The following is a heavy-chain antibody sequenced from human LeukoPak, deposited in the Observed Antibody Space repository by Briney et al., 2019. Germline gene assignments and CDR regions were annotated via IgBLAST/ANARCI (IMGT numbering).Heavy chain of an antibody. D-gene: IGHD2-2*02. CDR1: GYTFTCYY. J-gene: IGHJ4*02. V-gene: IGHV1-2*02. CDR3: ARVTGFGVVVPAAIRGAYSY. Sequence: ASVKVSCKASGYTFTCYYMHWVRQAPGQGLEWMGWINPNSGGTNYAQKFQGRVTMTRDTSISTAYMELSRLRSDDTAVYYCARVTGFGVVVPAAIRGAYSYWGQGTLVTVSS. CDR2: INPNSGGT.